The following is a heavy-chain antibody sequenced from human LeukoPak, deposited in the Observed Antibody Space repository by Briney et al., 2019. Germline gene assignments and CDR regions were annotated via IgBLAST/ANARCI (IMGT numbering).Heavy chain of an antibody. Sequence: GSSVKVSCKASGGTFSSCAISWVRQAPGQGLEWTGRIIPIFGTANYAQKFQGRVTITTDESTSTAYMELSSLRSEDTAVYYCAREPGGGDYGYLGYWGQGTLVTVSS. CDR3: AREPGGGDYGYLGY. CDR1: GGTFSSCA. J-gene: IGHJ4*02. CDR2: IIPIFGTA. D-gene: IGHD4-17*01. V-gene: IGHV1-69*05.